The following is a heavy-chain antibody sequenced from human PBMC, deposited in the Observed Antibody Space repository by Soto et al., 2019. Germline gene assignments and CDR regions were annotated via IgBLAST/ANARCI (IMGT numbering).Heavy chain of an antibody. CDR2: SGGSGGTT. CDR1: GFIFNNYA. CDR3: ARDWTGNTCPCLDV. V-gene: IGHV3-23*01. Sequence: EVQLWESGGGLVQPGGSLRLSCAASGFIFNNYALTWVRQSPGKGLEWVSTSGGSGGTTYYADSVKGRFTISSDSSKNTLSLQMNSLRVEDTATYYCARDWTGNTCPCLDVWGQGTTVSVSS. J-gene: IGHJ6*02. D-gene: IGHD2-8*02.